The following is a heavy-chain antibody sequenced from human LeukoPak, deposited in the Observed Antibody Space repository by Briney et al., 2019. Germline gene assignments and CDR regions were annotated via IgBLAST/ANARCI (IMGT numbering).Heavy chain of an antibody. Sequence: PGGSLRLSCAASGFTFSSYGMHWVRQAPGKGLEWVAFIRYDGSNKYYAESVKGRFTISRDNSKNTLYLQMNSLRAEDTAVYYCANAGSSGYPSDYWGQGTLVTVSS. CDR2: IRYDGSNK. CDR1: GFTFSSYG. V-gene: IGHV3-30*02. CDR3: ANAGSSGYPSDY. D-gene: IGHD3-22*01. J-gene: IGHJ4*02.